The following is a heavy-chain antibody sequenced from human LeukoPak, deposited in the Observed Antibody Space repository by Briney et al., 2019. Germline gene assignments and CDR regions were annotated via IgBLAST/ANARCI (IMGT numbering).Heavy chain of an antibody. CDR2: IYYSGST. Sequence: SETLSLTCAVYGGSFSGYYWSWIRQPPGKGLEWIGYIYYSGSTNYNPSLKSRVTISVDTSENQFSLKLSSVTAADTAVYYCARAPTVVTPYYFDYWGQGTLVTVSS. J-gene: IGHJ4*02. CDR1: GGSFSGYY. CDR3: ARAPTVVTPYYFDY. V-gene: IGHV4-59*01. D-gene: IGHD4-23*01.